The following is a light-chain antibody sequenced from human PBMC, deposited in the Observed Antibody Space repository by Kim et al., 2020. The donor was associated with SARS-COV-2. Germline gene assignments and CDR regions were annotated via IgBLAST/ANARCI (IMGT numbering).Light chain of an antibody. Sequence: LSVSPGERATLSCRASQSVSSNLAWYQQKPGQAPRLLIYGASTRATGLPARFSGSGSGTEFTLTISSLQSEDFAVYYCQQYNNWPPWTFGQGTKVDIK. CDR1: QSVSSN. V-gene: IGKV3-15*01. CDR3: QQYNNWPPWT. J-gene: IGKJ1*01. CDR2: GAS.